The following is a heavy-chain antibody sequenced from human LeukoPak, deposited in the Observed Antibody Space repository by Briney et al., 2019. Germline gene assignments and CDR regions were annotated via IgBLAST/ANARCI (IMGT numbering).Heavy chain of an antibody. CDR2: IIPIFGTA. CDR1: GGTFSSYA. Sequence: SVKVSCKASGGTFSSYAISWVRQAPGQGLEWMGGIIPIFGTANYAQKFQGRVTITADESTSTAYMELSSLRSEDTAVYYCARYQPRTKGFDYWGQGTPVTVSS. V-gene: IGHV1-69*13. J-gene: IGHJ4*02. D-gene: IGHD2-2*01. CDR3: ARYQPRTKGFDY.